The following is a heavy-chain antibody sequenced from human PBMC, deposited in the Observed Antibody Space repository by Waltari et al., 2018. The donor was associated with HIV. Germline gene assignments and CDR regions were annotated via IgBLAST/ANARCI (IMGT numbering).Heavy chain of an antibody. J-gene: IGHJ4*02. V-gene: IGHV3-21*01. CDR2: NSSSSSYI. D-gene: IGHD6-19*01. Sequence: EVQLVESGGGLVKPGGSLRLSCAASGFTFSSYSMNWVRQAPGKGLVWVSSNSSSSSYIYYADSVKGRFTISRDNAKNSLYLQMNSLRAEDTAVYYCAREGYSSGWTLYWGQGTLVTVSS. CDR3: AREGYSSGWTLY. CDR1: GFTFSSYS.